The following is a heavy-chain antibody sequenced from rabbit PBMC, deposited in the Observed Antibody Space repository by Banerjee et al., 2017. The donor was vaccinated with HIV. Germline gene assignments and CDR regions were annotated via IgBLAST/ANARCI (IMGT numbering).Heavy chain of an antibody. J-gene: IGHJ4*01. Sequence: QSLEESGGDLVKPGASLTLTCTASGFSFSSSYYMCWVRQAPGKGLEWIACIYAGSSGSTWYASWAKGRFTISKTSSTTVTLQMTSLTAADTATYFCAKTYAGYGYGHNLWGQGTLVTVS. CDR1: GFSFSSSYY. CDR3: AKTYAGYGYGHNL. D-gene: IGHD6-1*01. V-gene: IGHV1S40*01. CDR2: IYAGSSGST.